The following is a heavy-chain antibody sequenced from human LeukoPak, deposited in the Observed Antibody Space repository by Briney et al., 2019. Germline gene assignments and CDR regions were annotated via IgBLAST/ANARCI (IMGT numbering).Heavy chain of an antibody. CDR3: ARAGLARLGCAFDI. V-gene: IGHV4-30-2*01. CDR1: GGSISSGGYS. CDR2: IYHSGST. J-gene: IGHJ3*02. Sequence: SETLSLTCAVSGGSISSGGYSWSWIRQPPGKGLEWIGYIYHSGSTYYNPSLKSRVTISVARSKNQFSLKLSSVTAADTAVYYCARAGLARLGCAFDIWGQGTMVTVSS. D-gene: IGHD6-6*01.